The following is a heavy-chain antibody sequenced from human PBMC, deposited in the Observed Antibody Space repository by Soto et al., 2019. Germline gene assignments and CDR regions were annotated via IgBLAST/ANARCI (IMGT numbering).Heavy chain of an antibody. CDR2: IYWDDDK. V-gene: IGHV2-5*02. Sequence: QITLNESGPTQVKPRQTLTLTCTFSGFSLTTSGVGVGWIRQSPGKAPEWLALIYWDDDKLYSPSLKSRLTYTTDTSKNQVVLTMADLGPADTATYYCAHRVLRTVFGLVTTTAIYFDFWGQGTPVAVSS. J-gene: IGHJ4*02. CDR1: GFSLTTSGVG. D-gene: IGHD3-3*01. CDR3: AHRVLRTVFGLVTTTAIYFDF.